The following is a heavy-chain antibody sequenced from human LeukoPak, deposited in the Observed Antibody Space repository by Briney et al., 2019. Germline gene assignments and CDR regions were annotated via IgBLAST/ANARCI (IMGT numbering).Heavy chain of an antibody. CDR1: GGTFSSYA. Sequence: ASVKVSCKASGGTFSSYAISWVRQAPGQGLEWMGWISAYNGNTNYAQKLQGRVTMTTDTSTSTAYMELRSLRSDDTAVYYCARDPNPVGYSSSWYVGEDFDYWGQGTLVTVSS. CDR3: ARDPNPVGYSSSWYVGEDFDY. J-gene: IGHJ4*02. D-gene: IGHD6-13*01. CDR2: ISAYNGNT. V-gene: IGHV1-18*01.